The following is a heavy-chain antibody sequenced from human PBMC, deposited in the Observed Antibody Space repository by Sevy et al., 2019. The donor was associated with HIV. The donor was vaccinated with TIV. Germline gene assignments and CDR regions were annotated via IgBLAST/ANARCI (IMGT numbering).Heavy chain of an antibody. Sequence: GGSLRLSCAASGFTFSNAWMSWVRQAPGKGLEWVGRIKSKTDGGTTDYAAPVKGRFTISRDDSKNTLYLQMNSLKTEDTAVYYCTSTTYYYDSSGPEYFDLWGRGTLVTVSS. J-gene: IGHJ2*01. CDR3: TSTTYYYDSSGPEYFDL. CDR1: GFTFSNAW. V-gene: IGHV3-15*01. CDR2: IKSKTDGGTT. D-gene: IGHD3-22*01.